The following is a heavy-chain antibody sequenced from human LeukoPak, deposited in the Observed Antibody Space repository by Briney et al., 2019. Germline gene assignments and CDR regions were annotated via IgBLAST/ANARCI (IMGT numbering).Heavy chain of an antibody. Sequence: GGSLRLSCAASGFTFSSYWMHWVRQAPGKGLVWVSRITRDGSSTSYADSVKGRFTTSRDNAKNTLYLQMNRLRAEDTAVYYCARGRVTMVRGDYYYYMDVWGKGTTVTVSS. CDR1: GFTFSSYW. J-gene: IGHJ6*03. CDR2: ITRDGSST. D-gene: IGHD3-10*01. V-gene: IGHV3-74*01. CDR3: ARGRVTMVRGDYYYYMDV.